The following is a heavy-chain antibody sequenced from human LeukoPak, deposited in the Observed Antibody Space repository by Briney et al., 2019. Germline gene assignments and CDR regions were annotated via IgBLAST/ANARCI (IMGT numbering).Heavy chain of an antibody. D-gene: IGHD3-3*01. Sequence: GGSPRLSCAASGFTFSDYYMSWIRQAPGKGLEWVSYISSSGSTIYYADSVKGRFTISRDNAKNSLYLQMNSLRAEDTALYYCARNDFWSGYYVIDWGQGTLVTVSS. CDR1: GFTFSDYY. CDR2: ISSSGSTI. J-gene: IGHJ4*02. V-gene: IGHV3-11*01. CDR3: ARNDFWSGYYVID.